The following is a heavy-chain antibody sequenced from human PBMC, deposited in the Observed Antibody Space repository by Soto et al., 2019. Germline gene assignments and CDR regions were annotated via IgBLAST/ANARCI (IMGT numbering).Heavy chain of an antibody. D-gene: IGHD3-10*01. CDR1: GIVFSDY. CDR3: ARLPFTWVWFEP. CDR2: ISGSGRTI. Sequence: QVQLVESGGGLVKPGGSLRLSCAASGIVFSDYMSWVRQAPGKGLEWLSYISGSGRTIYSADSVKGRFTISRDNATNSLYLQMNNVRTEDTAVYYCARLPFTWVWFEPWGQGTLVTVSS. J-gene: IGHJ5*02. V-gene: IGHV3-11*01.